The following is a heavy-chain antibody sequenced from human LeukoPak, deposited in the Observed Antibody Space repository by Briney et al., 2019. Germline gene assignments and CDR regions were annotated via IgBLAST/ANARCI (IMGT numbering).Heavy chain of an antibody. Sequence: ASVKVSCKASGGTFSSYAISWVRRAPGQGLEWMGGIIPIFGTANYAQKFQGRVTITADESTSTAYMELSSLRSEDTAVYYCAAQPAAGGEPFDYWGQGTLVTVSS. J-gene: IGHJ4*02. CDR2: IIPIFGTA. CDR1: GGTFSSYA. D-gene: IGHD1-14*01. V-gene: IGHV1-69*13. CDR3: AAQPAAGGEPFDY.